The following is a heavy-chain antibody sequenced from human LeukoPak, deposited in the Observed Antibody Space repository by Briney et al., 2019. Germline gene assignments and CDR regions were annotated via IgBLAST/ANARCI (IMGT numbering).Heavy chain of an antibody. J-gene: IGHJ5*02. Sequence: SEPLSLTCIVSIGSFSTYYWHWIRQPPGKGLEWIGYIYYSGSTNYNPSLKSRVTISVDTSKKQFSLKLSSVTAADTAVYYCARGRLLMWFDPWGQGTLVTVSS. CDR2: IYYSGST. CDR1: IGSFSTYY. CDR3: ARGRLLMWFDP. V-gene: IGHV4-59*12. D-gene: IGHD3-16*01.